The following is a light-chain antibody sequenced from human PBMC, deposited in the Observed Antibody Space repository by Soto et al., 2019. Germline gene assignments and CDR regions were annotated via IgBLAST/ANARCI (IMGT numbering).Light chain of an antibody. J-gene: IGLJ2*01. CDR3: SSYTSSSLGV. CDR1: SSDVGGYNY. V-gene: IGLV2-14*01. CDR2: AVS. Sequence: QSALTQPASVSGSPGQSITISCTGTSSDVGGYNYVSWYQQHPGKAPKLMIYAVSNRPSGVSNRFSGSKSGNTASLTISGLQAEDEADYYCSSYTSSSLGVFGGGTQLTVL.